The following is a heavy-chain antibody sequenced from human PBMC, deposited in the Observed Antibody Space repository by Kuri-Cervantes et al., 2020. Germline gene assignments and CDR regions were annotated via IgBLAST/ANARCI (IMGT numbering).Heavy chain of an antibody. D-gene: IGHD6-19*01. CDR2: INWNSDNI. J-gene: IGHJ4*02. V-gene: IGHV3-9*01. CDR1: GFTFDDYA. Sequence: SLKISCAASGFTFDDYAMHWVRQVPGKGLEWVSGINWNSDNIGYADSVKGRFTISRDNAKNSLYLQMNSLRAEDTAVYYCAKEEWLVPSAEDYWGQGTLVTVSS. CDR3: AKEEWLVPSAEDY.